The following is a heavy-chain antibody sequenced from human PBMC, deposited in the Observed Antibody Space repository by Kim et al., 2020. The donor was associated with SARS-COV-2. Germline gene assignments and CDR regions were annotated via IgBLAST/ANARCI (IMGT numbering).Heavy chain of an antibody. Sequence: GGSLRLSCAASGFTFSSYGMHWVRQTPGKGLEWVAVISFDGRNKYYADSVKGRFTISRDSSKNTLSLPMSSLRVGDTAIYYCAKDLFNNGVDDFWSGYGGIDSWGQGTLVTVSS. J-gene: IGHJ4*02. CDR1: GFTFSSYG. D-gene: IGHD3-3*01. V-gene: IGHV3-30*18. CDR3: AKDLFNNGVDDFWSGYGGIDS. CDR2: ISFDGRNK.